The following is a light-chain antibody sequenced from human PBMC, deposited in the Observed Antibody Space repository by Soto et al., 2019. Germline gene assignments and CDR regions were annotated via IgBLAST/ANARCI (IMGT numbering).Light chain of an antibody. CDR3: LQDYSFPLT. J-gene: IGKJ2*01. CDR2: PAS. V-gene: IGKV1-6*02. Sequence: AIQMTQSPSPLSASVGDRVTITCRASQAIRSDLGWYQQKPGRAPKLLIYPASSLQSGVPSRFSGSGSGTDFTLSISSLQPEDFATYYCLQDYSFPLTFGQGTRLEIK. CDR1: QAIRSD.